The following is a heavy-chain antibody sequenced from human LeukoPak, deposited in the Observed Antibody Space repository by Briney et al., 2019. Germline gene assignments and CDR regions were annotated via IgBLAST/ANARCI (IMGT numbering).Heavy chain of an antibody. CDR1: GFTVSSNY. D-gene: IGHD5-24*01. CDR2: IYIGGTT. V-gene: IGHV3-53*01. CDR3: ARGDGYNFFDY. Sequence: GGSLRLSCAASGFTVSSNYMSWVRQAPGKGLEWVSVIYIGGTTYYADSVQGRFTISRDNSKNTLYLQMNSLRAEDTAVYHCARGDGYNFFDYWGQGTLVTVSS. J-gene: IGHJ4*02.